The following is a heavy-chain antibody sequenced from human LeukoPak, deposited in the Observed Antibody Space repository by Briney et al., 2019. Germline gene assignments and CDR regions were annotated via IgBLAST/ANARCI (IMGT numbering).Heavy chain of an antibody. Sequence: GGSLRLSCAASGFTFDDYAMHWVRQAPGKGLEWVSIISDSGGSTYYADSVKGRFTISRDNSKNTLYLQLNSLRVEDTAVYYCAPSAFDYWGQGTLVTVSS. CDR1: GFTFDDYA. J-gene: IGHJ4*02. CDR3: APSAFDY. CDR2: ISDSGGST. V-gene: IGHV3-23*01.